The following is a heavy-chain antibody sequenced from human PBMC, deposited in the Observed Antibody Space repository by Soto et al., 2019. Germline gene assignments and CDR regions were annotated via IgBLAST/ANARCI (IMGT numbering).Heavy chain of an antibody. CDR2: IYPGDSDT. Sequence: AESLQISCKGSGYSFTTYWIGWVRQMPGKGLEWMGIIYPGDSDTRYSPSFQGQVTISADKSITTAYLQWSSLKASDTAMYYCARRDCGGGTCYSNFAYWGQGTLVTVSS. CDR3: ARRDCGGGTCYSNFAY. D-gene: IGHD2-15*01. J-gene: IGHJ4*02. V-gene: IGHV5-51*01. CDR1: GYSFTTYW.